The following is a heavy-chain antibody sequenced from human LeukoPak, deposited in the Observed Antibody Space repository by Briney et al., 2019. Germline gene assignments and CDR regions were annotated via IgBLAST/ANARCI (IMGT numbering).Heavy chain of an antibody. Sequence: GGSLRLSCAASGFTFSDYYMSWIRQAPGKGLEWVSYISSSSSYTNYADSVKGRFTISRDNAKNSLYLQMNSLRAEDTAVYYCARDPGPRQVTTYYYGMDAWGKGTTVTVSS. V-gene: IGHV3-11*06. CDR1: GFTFSDYY. J-gene: IGHJ6*04. CDR3: ARDPGPRQVTTYYYGMDA. CDR2: ISSSSSYT. D-gene: IGHD4-17*01.